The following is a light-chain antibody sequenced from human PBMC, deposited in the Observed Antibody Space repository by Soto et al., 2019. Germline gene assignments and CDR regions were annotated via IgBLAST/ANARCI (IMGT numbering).Light chain of an antibody. CDR2: WAS. CDR3: QQDYTIPYT. Sequence: DIVMTQSPDSLAVSLGERATINCKSSQSVLKSSNNKNYLAWYQQKPGQPPKLLIFWASTRESGVPVRCSGSGSGTDVTLTISSPQAEDVAVYYCQQDYTIPYTFGQWTKLESK. CDR1: QSVLKSSNNKNY. V-gene: IGKV4-1*01. J-gene: IGKJ2*01.